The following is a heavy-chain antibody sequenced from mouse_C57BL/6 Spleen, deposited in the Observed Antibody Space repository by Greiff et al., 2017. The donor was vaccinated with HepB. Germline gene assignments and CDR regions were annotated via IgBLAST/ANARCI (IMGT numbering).Heavy chain of an antibody. J-gene: IGHJ2*01. D-gene: IGHD1-1*01. CDR3: ARAPTTVVATGFDY. Sequence: QVQLQQSGAELVKPGASVKLSCKASGYTFTSYWMQWVKQRPGQGLEWIGEIDPSDSYTNYNQKFKGKATLTVDTSSSTAYMQLSSLTSEDSAVYYCARAPTTVVATGFDYWGQGTTLTVSS. V-gene: IGHV1-50*01. CDR1: GYTFTSYW. CDR2: IDPSDSYT.